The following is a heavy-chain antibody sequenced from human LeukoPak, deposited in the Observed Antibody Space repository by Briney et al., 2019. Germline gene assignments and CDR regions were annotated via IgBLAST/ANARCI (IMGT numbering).Heavy chain of an antibody. Sequence: GGSLRRSCAASGFTFSIYGMSWVRQAPGKGLEWLATISDNSGITYYADSVKGRFTISRDNSKNTLYLQMDSLRAEDTATYYCAKGAKGEQWLYWGQGTLVTVSS. CDR1: GFTFSIYG. J-gene: IGHJ4*02. D-gene: IGHD6-19*01. CDR2: ISDNSGIT. V-gene: IGHV3-23*01. CDR3: AKGAKGEQWLY.